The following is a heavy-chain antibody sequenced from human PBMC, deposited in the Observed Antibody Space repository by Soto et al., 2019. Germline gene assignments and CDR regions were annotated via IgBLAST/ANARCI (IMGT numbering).Heavy chain of an antibody. J-gene: IGHJ3*02. CDR3: ARDFKAFDAFDI. CDR2: IWYDGSNK. CDR1: GFTFSSYG. Sequence: PGGSLRLSCAASGFTFSSYGMHWVRQAPGKGLEWVAVIWYDGSNKYYADSVKGRFTISRDNSKNTLYLQMNSLRAEDTAVYYCARDFKAFDAFDIWGQRTMVTVSS. V-gene: IGHV3-33*01.